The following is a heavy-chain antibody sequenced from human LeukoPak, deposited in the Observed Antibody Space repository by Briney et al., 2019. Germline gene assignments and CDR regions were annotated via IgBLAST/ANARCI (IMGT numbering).Heavy chain of an antibody. CDR3: ARELYGFYDSSGYQDY. V-gene: IGHV1-2*02. D-gene: IGHD3-22*01. CDR2: INPNSGGT. CDR1: GYTFTSYY. Sequence: RGASVKVSCKASGYTFTSYYMHWVRQAPGQGLEWMGWINPNSGGTNYAQKFQGRVTMTRDTSISTAYMELSRLRSDDTAVYYCARELYGFYDSSGYQDYWGQGTLVTVSS. J-gene: IGHJ4*02.